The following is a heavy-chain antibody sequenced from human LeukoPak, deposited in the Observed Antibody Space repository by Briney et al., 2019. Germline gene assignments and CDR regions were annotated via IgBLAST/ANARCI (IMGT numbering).Heavy chain of an antibody. J-gene: IGHJ4*02. D-gene: IGHD3-22*01. CDR3: EAEGVDSSGHTYFDY. Sequence: ASVKVSCKASGHTFTSYYMHWVRQAPGQGLEWMGIINPSGGSTSYAQKFQGRVTMTRDTSTSTVYMELSSLRSEDTAVYYCEAEGVDSSGHTYFDYWGQGTLVTVSS. CDR1: GHTFTSYY. CDR2: INPSGGST. V-gene: IGHV1-46*01.